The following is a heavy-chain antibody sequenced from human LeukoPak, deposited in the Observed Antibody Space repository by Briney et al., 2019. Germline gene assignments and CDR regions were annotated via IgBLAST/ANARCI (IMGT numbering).Heavy chain of an antibody. CDR1: GYIFTSYG. D-gene: IGHD4-17*01. V-gene: IGHV1-18*01. CDR3: ARKSTVTTYNWFDP. Sequence: ASVKVSCKASGYIFTSYGISWVRQAPGQGLEWMGWISAYNGNTNYAQKLLGRVTMTTDTSTSTAYMELRSLRSDDTAVYYCARKSTVTTYNWFDPWGQGTLVTVSS. CDR2: ISAYNGNT. J-gene: IGHJ5*02.